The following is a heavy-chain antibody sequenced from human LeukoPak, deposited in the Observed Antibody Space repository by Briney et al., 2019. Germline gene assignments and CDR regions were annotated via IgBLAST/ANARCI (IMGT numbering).Heavy chain of an antibody. Sequence: ESLNISCKGSGYSFTTSWIGWVRQMPGKGLEWMGIIYPGDSDTRYSPSFQGQVTISVDKSISTAYLQWSSVKASDTAMYYCATARFCSGGACYAEHWGQGTLVTVSS. CDR3: ATARFCSGGACYAEH. CDR1: GYSFTTSW. V-gene: IGHV5-51*01. J-gene: IGHJ4*02. D-gene: IGHD2-15*01. CDR2: IYPGDSDT.